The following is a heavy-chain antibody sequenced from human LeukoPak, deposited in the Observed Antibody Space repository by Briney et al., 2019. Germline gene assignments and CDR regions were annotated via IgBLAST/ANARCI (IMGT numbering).Heavy chain of an antibody. Sequence: ASVKVSCKVSGYTLTELSMHWVRQAPGKGLEWMGGFDPEDGETIYAQKFQGRVTMTEDTSTDTAYMELSSLRSEDTAVYYCATTNITMIVVVIGGDRYFQHWGQGTLVIVSS. D-gene: IGHD3-22*01. V-gene: IGHV1-24*01. CDR3: ATTNITMIVVVIGGDRYFQH. CDR1: GYTLTELS. CDR2: FDPEDGET. J-gene: IGHJ1*01.